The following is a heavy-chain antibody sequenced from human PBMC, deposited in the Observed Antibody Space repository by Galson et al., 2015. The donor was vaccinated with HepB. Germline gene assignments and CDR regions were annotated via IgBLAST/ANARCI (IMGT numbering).Heavy chain of an antibody. Sequence: PALVKPTQTLTLTCTFSGFSHSTSGMCVSWIRQPPGKALEWLALIYWDDDKYYSTSLKTRLTISKDTSKNQVVLTMTNMDPVDTATYYCARMAGDYDFWSGSAYYFDYWGQGTLVTVSS. CDR1: GFSHSTSGMC. D-gene: IGHD3-3*01. V-gene: IGHV2-70*01. CDR3: ARMAGDYDFWSGSAYYFDY. J-gene: IGHJ4*02. CDR2: IYWDDDK.